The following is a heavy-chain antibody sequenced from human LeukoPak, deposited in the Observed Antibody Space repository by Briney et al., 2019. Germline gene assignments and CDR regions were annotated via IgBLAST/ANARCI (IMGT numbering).Heavy chain of an antibody. CDR2: ISGSGGST. J-gene: IGHJ4*02. CDR1: GFTFSSYA. Sequence: GGSLRLSCAASGFTFSSYAMSWVRQAPGKGLEWVSAISGSGGSTYYADSVKGRFTISRDNAKNSLYLQMNSLRAEDTAVYYCARGVRYGDYEDYYFDYWGQGTLVTVSS. V-gene: IGHV3-23*01. CDR3: ARGVRYGDYEDYYFDY. D-gene: IGHD4-17*01.